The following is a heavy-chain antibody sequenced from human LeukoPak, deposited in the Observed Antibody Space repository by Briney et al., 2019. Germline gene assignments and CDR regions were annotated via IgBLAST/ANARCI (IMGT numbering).Heavy chain of an antibody. CDR3: ARVDTAMVAGGGDY. CDR2: INPNSGGT. D-gene: IGHD5-18*01. J-gene: IGHJ4*02. CDR1: GYTFTDYY. V-gene: IGHV1-2*02. Sequence: GASVKVSCEASGYTFTDYYMHWVRQAPGQGLEWMGWINPNSGGTNYAQKFQGRVTMTRDTSMSTAYMELSRLRSDDTAGYYCARVDTAMVAGGGDYWGQGSLVTVSS.